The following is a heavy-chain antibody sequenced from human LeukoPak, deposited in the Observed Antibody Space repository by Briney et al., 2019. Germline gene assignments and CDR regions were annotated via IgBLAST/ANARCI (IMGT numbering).Heavy chain of an antibody. CDR1: GFTFSSYG. V-gene: IGHV3-23*01. D-gene: IGHD6-13*01. Sequence: PGGSLRLSCAASGFTFSSYGMSWVRQAPGKGLEWVSAISGSGGSTYYADSVKGRFTISRDNSKNTLYLQMNSLRAEDTAVYYCAKANRYSSSWYPTSDAFDIWGQGTMVTVSS. CDR2: ISGSGGST. CDR3: AKANRYSSSWYPTSDAFDI. J-gene: IGHJ3*02.